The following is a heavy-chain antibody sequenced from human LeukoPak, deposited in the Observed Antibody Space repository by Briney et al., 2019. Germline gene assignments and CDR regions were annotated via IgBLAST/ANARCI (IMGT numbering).Heavy chain of an antibody. D-gene: IGHD6-19*01. Sequence: GASVKVSCKASGYTFTGYYMHWVRQAPGQGLEWMGWINPNSGGTNYAQKFQGWVTMTRDTSITTAYMELSRLRSDDTAVYYCARGTAVAGSGLVYYFDYWGQGTLVTVS. V-gene: IGHV1-2*04. CDR1: GYTFTGYY. CDR2: INPNSGGT. J-gene: IGHJ4*02. CDR3: ARGTAVAGSGLVYYFDY.